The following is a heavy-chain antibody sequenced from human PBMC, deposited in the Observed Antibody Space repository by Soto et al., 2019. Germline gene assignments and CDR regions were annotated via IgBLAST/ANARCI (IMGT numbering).Heavy chain of an antibody. Sequence: QVQLVQSGAEEKKPGASVKVSCKASGYTFTSYAMNWVRQAPGQRLEWMGWINAGNGNTKYSQTFQGRVTITRDTSASTAYMELSSLRSEDTAVYYCARGTVVTHFDYWGQGNLVTVSS. CDR3: ARGTVVTHFDY. CDR1: GYTFTSYA. J-gene: IGHJ4*02. V-gene: IGHV1-3*05. D-gene: IGHD2-15*01. CDR2: INAGNGNT.